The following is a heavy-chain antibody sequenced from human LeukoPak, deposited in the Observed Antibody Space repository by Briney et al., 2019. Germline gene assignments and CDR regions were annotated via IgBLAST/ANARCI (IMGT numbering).Heavy chain of an antibody. CDR3: ARLPYGSGSYDI. V-gene: IGHV1-69*04. CDR2: IIPILGIA. CDR1: GGTFSSYA. Sequence: SVKVSCKASGGTFSSYAISWVRQAPGQGLEWMGRIIPILGIANYAQKFQGRVTITADKSTSTAYMELSSLRSGDTAVYYCARLPYGSGSYDIWGQGTMVNVSS. J-gene: IGHJ3*02. D-gene: IGHD3-10*01.